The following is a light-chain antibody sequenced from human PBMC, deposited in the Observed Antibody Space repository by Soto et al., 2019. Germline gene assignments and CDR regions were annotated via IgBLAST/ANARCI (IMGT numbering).Light chain of an antibody. CDR3: QTWGTGIQV. CDR1: SGHSSYA. CDR2: LNSDGSH. J-gene: IGLJ3*02. Sequence: QSVLTQSPSASASLGASVKLTCTLSSGHSSYAIAWHQQQREKGPRYLMKLNSDGSHSKGDGIPDRFSGSSSGAERYLTISSLQSEDEADYYCQTWGTGIQVFGGGTKVTVL. V-gene: IGLV4-69*01.